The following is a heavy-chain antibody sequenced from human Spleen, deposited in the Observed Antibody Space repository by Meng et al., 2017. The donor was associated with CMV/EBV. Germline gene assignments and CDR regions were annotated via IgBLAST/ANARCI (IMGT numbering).Heavy chain of an antibody. Sequence: SETLSLTCTVSGGSISSSSYYWGWIRQPPEKGLEWIGSIYYSGSTYYNPSLKSRVTISVDTSKNQFSLKLSSVTAADTALYYCARDPQYSSSSGGYWYFDLWGRGTLVTVSS. D-gene: IGHD6-6*01. J-gene: IGHJ2*01. V-gene: IGHV4-39*07. CDR3: ARDPQYSSSSGGYWYFDL. CDR2: IYYSGST. CDR1: GGSISSSSYY.